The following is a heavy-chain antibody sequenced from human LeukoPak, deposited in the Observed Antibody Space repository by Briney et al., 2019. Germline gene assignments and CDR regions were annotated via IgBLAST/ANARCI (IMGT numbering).Heavy chain of an antibody. CDR2: INAYNGNT. V-gene: IGHV1-18*01. CDR1: GYTFTSYG. D-gene: IGHD3-10*01. CDR3: ASALDGSGSGIGY. J-gene: IGHJ4*02. Sequence: ASVKVSCKASGYTFTSYGISWVRQAPGQGLEWMGWINAYNGNTNYAQKLQRRVTMTTDTFTSTAYMELRSLRSDDTAVYYCASALDGSGSGIGYWGQGTLVTVSS.